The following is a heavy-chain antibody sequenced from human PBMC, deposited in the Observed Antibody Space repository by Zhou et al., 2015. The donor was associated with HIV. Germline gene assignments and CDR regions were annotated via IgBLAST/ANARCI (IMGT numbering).Heavy chain of an antibody. CDR2: FTPLFGTA. D-gene: IGHD2-21*01. V-gene: IGHV1-69*12. CDR3: ARDRAILPTIEWMGVFDY. CDR1: GDTFRRYA. Sequence: QVQLVQSGAEVKKPGSSVKVSCKASGDTFRRYAISWVRQAPGQGLEWMGGFTPLFGTASYAPKFQGRVMITADESTSTAYMDLSNLKSEDTAVYFCARDRAILPTIEWMGVFDYWGQGTLVTVSS. J-gene: IGHJ4*02.